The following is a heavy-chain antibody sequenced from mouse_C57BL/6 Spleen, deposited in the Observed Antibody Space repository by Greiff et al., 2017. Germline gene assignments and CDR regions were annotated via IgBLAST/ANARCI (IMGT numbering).Heavy chain of an antibody. Sequence: QVQLKQPGAELVKPGASVKLSCKASGYTFTSYWMHWVKQRPGQGLEWIGMIHPNSGSTNYNEKFKSKATLTVDKSSSTAYMQLSSLTSEDSAVYYCARGAMGDYFDYWGQGTTLTVSS. V-gene: IGHV1-64*01. CDR1: GYTFTSYW. CDR2: IHPNSGST. J-gene: IGHJ2*01. CDR3: ARGAMGDYFDY.